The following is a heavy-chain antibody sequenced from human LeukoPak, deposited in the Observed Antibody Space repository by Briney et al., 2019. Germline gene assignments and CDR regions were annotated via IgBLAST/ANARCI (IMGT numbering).Heavy chain of an antibody. J-gene: IGHJ3*02. CDR1: GFTFSSYS. D-gene: IGHD3-3*01. CDR3: ARLAWYAFDI. Sequence: PGGSLRLSCAASGFTFSSYSMNWVRQAPGKGLEWVSYISSSSSTIYYADSVKGRFTISRDNAKNSLYLQMNSLRAEDTAVYYCARLAWYAFDIWGQGTMVTVSS. V-gene: IGHV3-48*01. CDR2: ISSSSSTI.